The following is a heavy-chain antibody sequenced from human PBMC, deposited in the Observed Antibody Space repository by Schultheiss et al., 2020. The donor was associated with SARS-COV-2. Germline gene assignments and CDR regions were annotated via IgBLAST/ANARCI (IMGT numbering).Heavy chain of an antibody. V-gene: IGHV3-30*03. Sequence: GGSLRLSCVVSGFTFSDQYMDWVRQAPGKGLEWVTTISHDGSNKYYADSVKGRFTISRDNSKNTLYVRVNSLRVEDTAVYYCARDSDSSGYSSGDFDYWGQGTLVTVSS. CDR1: GFTFSDQY. J-gene: IGHJ4*02. CDR3: ARDSDSSGYSSGDFDY. CDR2: ISHDGSNK. D-gene: IGHD3-22*01.